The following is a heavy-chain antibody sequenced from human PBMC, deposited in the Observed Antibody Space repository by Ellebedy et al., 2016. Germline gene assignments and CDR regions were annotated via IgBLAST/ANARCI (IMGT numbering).Heavy chain of an antibody. CDR2: MNPDSGNT. J-gene: IGHJ4*02. CDR3: TRGTWSGC. Sequence: ASVKVSCKASGYTFTSYDINWVRQATGQGLEWMGWMNPDSGNTFYAQNFQGRVTMTRDTSISTAYLELSRLRSDDTAVYYCTRGTWSGCWGQGTLVTVSS. D-gene: IGHD3-3*01. CDR1: GYTFTSYD. V-gene: IGHV1-8*01.